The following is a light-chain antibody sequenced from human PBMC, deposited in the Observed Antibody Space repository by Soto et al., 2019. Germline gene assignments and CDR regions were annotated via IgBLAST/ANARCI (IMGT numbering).Light chain of an antibody. J-gene: IGLJ1*01. Sequence: QSALTQPPSASGSPGQSVTISCTGTSSDVGGYNYVSLYQQHPGKAPKLMIYEVSKRPSGVPDRFSGSKSGNTASLTVSGLQAEDEADYYCSSYAGSNMGVFGTGTKLTVL. CDR3: SSYAGSNMGV. CDR2: EVS. V-gene: IGLV2-8*01. CDR1: SSDVGGYNY.